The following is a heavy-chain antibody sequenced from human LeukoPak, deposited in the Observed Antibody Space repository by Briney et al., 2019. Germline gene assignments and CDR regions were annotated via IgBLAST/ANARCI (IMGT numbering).Heavy chain of an antibody. CDR1: GYTFTSYD. CDR3: ARGLYGYAHTFDY. V-gene: IGHV1-8*01. J-gene: IGHJ4*02. CDR2: MNPNSGRT. Sequence: ASVKVSCKASGYTFTSYDINGVRQATGEGREWMGWMNPNSGRTGYAQKFQGRVTMTRSTTISTAYMELSSLRSEDTTVYYCARGLYGYAHTFDYWGQGTPVTVSS. D-gene: IGHD5-12*01.